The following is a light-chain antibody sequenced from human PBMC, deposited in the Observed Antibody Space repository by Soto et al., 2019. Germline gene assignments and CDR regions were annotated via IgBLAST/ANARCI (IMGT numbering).Light chain of an antibody. J-gene: IGLJ1*01. Sequence: SYELTQPPSVSVSPGQTASITCSGDKLGDKYACWYQQKPGQSPVRVIYQDSKRPSGIPERFSGSNSGNTATLTFSGTQAMDEADYYYQAWDSSSRVFGTGTKLTAL. CDR1: KLGDKY. V-gene: IGLV3-1*01. CDR3: QAWDSSSRV. CDR2: QDS.